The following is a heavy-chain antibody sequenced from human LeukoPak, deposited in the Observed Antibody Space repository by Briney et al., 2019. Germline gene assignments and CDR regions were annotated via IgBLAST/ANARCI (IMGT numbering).Heavy chain of an antibody. Sequence: GASVKVSCKASGYTFTSSGISWVRQAPGQGLERMGWISAYNGNTNYAQKLQGRVTITADKSTSTAYMELSSLTSDDTAVYYCARDGRGYSGYDFRYFDYWGQGTLVTVSS. CDR1: GYTFTSSG. J-gene: IGHJ4*02. V-gene: IGHV1-18*01. CDR3: ARDGRGYSGYDFRYFDY. CDR2: ISAYNGNT. D-gene: IGHD5-12*01.